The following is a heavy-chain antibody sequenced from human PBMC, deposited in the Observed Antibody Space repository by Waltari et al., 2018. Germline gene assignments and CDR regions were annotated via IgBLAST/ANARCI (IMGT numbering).Heavy chain of an antibody. CDR1: GYSINKYY. CDR2: ISHTGIT. D-gene: IGHD3-3*01. V-gene: IGHV4-59*01. Sequence: QVQLQGSGSGLAKPSETLSVTCMVSGYSINKYYWGWIRQPPGMRLEWIGYISHTGITRYSPSLKSRVTISVDTSKNQFSLRLESVSAADTAVYYCARSFDFWSGYSLGYWGQGTLVTVAS. J-gene: IGHJ4*02. CDR3: ARSFDFWSGYSLGY.